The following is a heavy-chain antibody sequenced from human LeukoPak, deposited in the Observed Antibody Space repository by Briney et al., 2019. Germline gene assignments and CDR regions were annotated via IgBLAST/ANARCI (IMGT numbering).Heavy chain of an antibody. CDR2: IYHSGST. V-gene: IGHV4-4*02. CDR1: GGSISISNSNW. Sequence: PSGTLSLTCAVSGGSISISNSNWWSWVRQPPGKGLEWIGEIYHSGSTNYNPSLKSPATISVDKSKNQFSLKLSSVTAADTAVYYCARDLHGGNSFTSDWYFDLWGRGTLVTVSS. J-gene: IGHJ2*01. D-gene: IGHD4-23*01. CDR3: ARDLHGGNSFTSDWYFDL.